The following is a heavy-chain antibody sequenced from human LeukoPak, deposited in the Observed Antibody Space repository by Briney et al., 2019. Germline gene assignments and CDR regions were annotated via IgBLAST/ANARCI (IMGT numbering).Heavy chain of an antibody. CDR3: ARDPSLAAYNWFDP. D-gene: IGHD6-6*01. V-gene: IGHV1-2*02. J-gene: IGHJ5*02. Sequence: ASVKVSCKASGYTFTGYYLHWVRQAPGQGLEWMGWINPTSGGTSYAQKFQGRVTMTRDTSISTAYMELRSLRSDDTAVYYCARDPSLAAYNWFDPWGQGTLVTVPS. CDR1: GYTFTGYY. CDR2: INPTSGGT.